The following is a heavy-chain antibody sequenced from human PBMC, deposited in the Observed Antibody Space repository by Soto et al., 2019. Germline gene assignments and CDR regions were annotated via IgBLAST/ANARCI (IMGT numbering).Heavy chain of an antibody. V-gene: IGHV1-69*02. CDR3: ESGDCSGGRCYSDFDF. Sequence: QVHLVQSGAEVKKPGSSVKVSCKASGDTFTDHTVTWVRQAPGQGLEWMGRSVPTLGMANYAQTFQGRVTITADTSITTAYLELTGLTSDDSAVYYCESGDCSGGRCYSDFDFWGQGTLVTVSS. CDR2: SVPTLGMA. CDR1: GDTFTDHT. D-gene: IGHD2-15*01. J-gene: IGHJ4*02.